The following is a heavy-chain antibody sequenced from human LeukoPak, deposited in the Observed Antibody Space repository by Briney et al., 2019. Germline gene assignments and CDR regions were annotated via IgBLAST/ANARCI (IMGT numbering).Heavy chain of an antibody. J-gene: IGHJ1*01. V-gene: IGHV4-59*01. CDR2: IYYSGST. CDR3: ARGIRSSTPTLDFQR. D-gene: IGHD2-2*01. Sequence: SETLSLTCTVSGGSISSYYWSWIRQPPGKGLGWIGYIYYSGSTNYNPSLKSRVTISVDTSKNQFSLMLSSVTAADTAVDYCARGIRSSTPTLDFQRWGQGTLVTVSS. CDR1: GGSISSYY.